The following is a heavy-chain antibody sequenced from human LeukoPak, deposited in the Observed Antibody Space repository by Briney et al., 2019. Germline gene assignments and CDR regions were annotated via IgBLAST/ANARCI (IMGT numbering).Heavy chain of an antibody. V-gene: IGHV3-64D*06. CDR2: ISRNGDTT. J-gene: IGHJ3*02. Sequence: GGSLRLSCSASGFTFSTFPMHWVRQAPGKGLEYFSAISRNGDTTYYADSVKGRFTISRDNSKNTLYLQMSSLRPEDTAVYYCVKALTDDSFDIWGQGTMVTV. CDR3: VKALTDDSFDI. CDR1: GFTFSTFP.